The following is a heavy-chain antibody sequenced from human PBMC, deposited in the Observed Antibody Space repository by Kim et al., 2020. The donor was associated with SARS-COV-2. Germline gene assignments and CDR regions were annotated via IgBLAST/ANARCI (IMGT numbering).Heavy chain of an antibody. CDR3: ARVGRGVPAT. D-gene: IGHD3-3*01. Sequence: SETLSLTCTVSGASISYSTHFWGWIRQVPGKGLEWIGSIYYSGTAYYNPSLKSRVILSVDTSNNQFSLKVRSVTAADTAFYYCARVGRGVPATWGQGTLVTVSS. J-gene: IGHJ5*02. V-gene: IGHV4-39*07. CDR2: IYYSGTA. CDR1: GASISYSTHF.